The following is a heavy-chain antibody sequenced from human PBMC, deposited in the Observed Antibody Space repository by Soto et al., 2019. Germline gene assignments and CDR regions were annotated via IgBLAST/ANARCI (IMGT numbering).Heavy chain of an antibody. D-gene: IGHD2-15*01. CDR3: ARDLTGDYSGRDWFDP. Sequence: SVKVSCKASGGTFSSYAISWVRQAPGQGLEWMGGIIPIFGTANYAQKFQGRVTITADESTSTAYMELSSLRSEDTAVYYCARDLTGDYSGRDWFDPWGQGTLVTVSS. CDR2: IIPIFGTA. J-gene: IGHJ5*02. CDR1: GGTFSSYA. V-gene: IGHV1-69*13.